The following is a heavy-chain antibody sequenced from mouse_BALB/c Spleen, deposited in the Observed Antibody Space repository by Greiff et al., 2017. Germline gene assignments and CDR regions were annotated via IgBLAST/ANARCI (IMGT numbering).Heavy chain of an antibody. D-gene: IGHD1-1*01. V-gene: IGHV1-5*01. CDR3: TTNYYGKDFDY. J-gene: IGHJ2*01. CDR2: IYPGNSDT. Sequence: EVQLQQSGTVLARPGASVKMSCKASGYSFTSYWMHWVKQRPGQGLEWIGAIYPGNSDTSYNQKFKGKAKLTAVTSASTAYMELSSLTNEDSAVYYCTTNYYGKDFDYWGQGTTLTVSS. CDR1: GYSFTSYW.